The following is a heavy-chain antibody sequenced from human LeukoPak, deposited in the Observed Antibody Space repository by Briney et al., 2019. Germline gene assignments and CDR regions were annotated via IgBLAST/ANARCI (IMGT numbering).Heavy chain of an antibody. V-gene: IGHV4-59*08. Sequence: PSETLSLTCTIFGASTSDYYWSWVRQPPGKGLEYIGYIYYTGGTNYNPSLKSRVTISVDTSKNQFSLKLSSVTAADTAVYFCAKYGNSGWVIDNWGQGTLVTVSS. CDR2: IYYTGGT. CDR3: AKYGNSGWVIDN. D-gene: IGHD6-19*01. CDR1: GASTSDYY. J-gene: IGHJ4*02.